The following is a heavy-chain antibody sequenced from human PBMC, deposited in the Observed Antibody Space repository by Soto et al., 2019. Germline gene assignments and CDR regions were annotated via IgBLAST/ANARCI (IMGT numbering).Heavy chain of an antibody. V-gene: IGHV1-69*01. Sequence: QVQLVQSGAEVKKPGSSVKVSCKASGGTFSSYAISWVRQAPGQGLEWMGGIIPILGTANYAQKFQGRVTITADESTSTAYMELSSLRSEDTAVYYCARQVNSSREVSALGYFQHWGQGTLVTVSS. J-gene: IGHJ1*01. CDR3: ARQVNSSREVSALGYFQH. CDR1: GGTFSSYA. D-gene: IGHD6-13*01. CDR2: IIPILGTA.